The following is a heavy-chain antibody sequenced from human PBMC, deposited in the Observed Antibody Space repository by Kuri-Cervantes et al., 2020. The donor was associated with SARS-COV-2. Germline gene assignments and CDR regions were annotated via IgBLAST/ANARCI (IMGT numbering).Heavy chain of an antibody. CDR2: IYSGGST. V-gene: IGHV3-66*02. J-gene: IGHJ4*02. CDR3: ARDLGTIQGRDY. CDR1: GFTVSSNY. Sequence: GGSLRLSRAASGFTVSSNYMSWVRQAPGKGLEWASVIYSGGSTYYADSVKGRFTISRDNSKNTLYLQMNSLRAEDTAVYYCARDLGTIQGRDYWGQGTLVTVSS. D-gene: IGHD1-1*01.